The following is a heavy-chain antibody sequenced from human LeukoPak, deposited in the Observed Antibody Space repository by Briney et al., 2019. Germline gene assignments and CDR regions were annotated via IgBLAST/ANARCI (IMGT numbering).Heavy chain of an antibody. J-gene: IGHJ4*02. Sequence: PGGSLRLSCAASGFGVSSNDMSGVRQAPGEGLEWVSLIYAGGGSGAYYADSVRGRFTGSRHDSKNTLDLQMNSLRVDDTAMYYCLRQGPGNPPRWGQGTLVTVSS. D-gene: IGHD1-14*01. V-gene: IGHV3-53*04. CDR3: LRQGPGNPPR. CDR2: IYAGGGSGA. CDR1: GFGVSSND.